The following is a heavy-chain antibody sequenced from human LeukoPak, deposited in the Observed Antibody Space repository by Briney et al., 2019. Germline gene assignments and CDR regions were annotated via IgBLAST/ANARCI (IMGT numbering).Heavy chain of an antibody. CDR2: ISYDGSNK. D-gene: IGHD6-19*01. CDR3: AKDQYSSGWYQPFDY. V-gene: IGHV3-30*18. J-gene: IGHJ4*02. Sequence: PGRSLRLSCAASGFTFSSYGMHWVRQAPGKGLEWVAVISYDGSNKYYADSVKGRFTISRDNSKNTLYLQMNSLRAEDTAVYYCAKDQYSSGWYQPFDYWGQGTLVTVSS. CDR1: GFTFSSYG.